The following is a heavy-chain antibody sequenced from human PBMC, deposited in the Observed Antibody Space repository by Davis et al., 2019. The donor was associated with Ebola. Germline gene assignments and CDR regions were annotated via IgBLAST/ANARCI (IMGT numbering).Heavy chain of an antibody. D-gene: IGHD5-18*01. Sequence: GESLKISCAASGFTFSNFWMHWVRQGPGKGLVRVSRISSDGSGPACADSVKGRFTISRDNAKSTVYLQMNSLRAEDTAVYYCARSGGHSFGQNWGQGTLVTVSS. J-gene: IGHJ4*02. CDR1: GFTFSNFW. V-gene: IGHV3-74*03. CDR2: ISSDGSGP. CDR3: ARSGGHSFGQN.